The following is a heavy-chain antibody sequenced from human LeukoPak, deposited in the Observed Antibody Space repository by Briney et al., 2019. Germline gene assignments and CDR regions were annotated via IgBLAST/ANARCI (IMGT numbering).Heavy chain of an antibody. D-gene: IGHD6-13*01. V-gene: IGHV4-39*07. CDR3: ARVLDSSSWYRSPPIYYFDY. CDR2: IYYSGST. Sequence: SETLSLTCTVSGGSISSSSYYWGWIRQPPGKGLEWIGSIYYSGSTYYNPSLKSRVTISVDTSKNQFSLKLSSVTAADTAVYYCARVLDSSSWYRSPPIYYFDYWGQGTLVTVSS. CDR1: GGSISSSSYY. J-gene: IGHJ4*02.